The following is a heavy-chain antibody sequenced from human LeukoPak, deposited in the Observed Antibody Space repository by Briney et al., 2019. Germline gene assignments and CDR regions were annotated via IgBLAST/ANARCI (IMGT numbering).Heavy chain of an antibody. CDR3: ARGGSGSYFSWLDS. Sequence: ASVKVSCKASGYTFTGYYIHWVRQAPGQGLECVRWINPNSGGTNYAQKFQGRVTMTRDTSISTAYMELSRLRSDDTAVYYCARGGSGSYFSWLDSWGQGTLVTVSS. CDR1: GYTFTGYY. CDR2: INPNSGGT. V-gene: IGHV1-2*02. J-gene: IGHJ5*01. D-gene: IGHD3-10*01.